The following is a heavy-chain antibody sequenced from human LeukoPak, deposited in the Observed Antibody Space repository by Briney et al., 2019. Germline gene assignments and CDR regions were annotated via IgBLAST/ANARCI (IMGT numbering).Heavy chain of an antibody. CDR1: VGSISSGSYY. V-gene: IGHV4-61*02. CDR2: IYTSGST. CDR3: AREAVADQEWFEP. Sequence: SQTLSLTCTVSVGSISSGSYYCSWIRQPAGEGLEWLWRIYTSGSTNYNPSLKSRVSISVDTSKNQFSLKLSSVTAADTAVYYCAREAVADQEWFEPWGQGTLVTVSS. D-gene: IGHD6-19*01. J-gene: IGHJ5*02.